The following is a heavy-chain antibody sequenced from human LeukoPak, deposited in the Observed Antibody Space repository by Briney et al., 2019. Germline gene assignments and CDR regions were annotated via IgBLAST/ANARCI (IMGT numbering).Heavy chain of an antibody. Sequence: GGSLRLSCAASGFTFSSYAMHWVRQAPGKGLEWVAVISYDGSNKYYADSVKGRFTISRDNSKNTLYLQMNSLRAEDTAVYYCARGRSHTILGRGYYFDYWGQGTLVTVSS. D-gene: IGHD3-3*01. V-gene: IGHV3-30-3*01. J-gene: IGHJ4*02. CDR3: ARGRSHTILGRGYYFDY. CDR1: GFTFSSYA. CDR2: ISYDGSNK.